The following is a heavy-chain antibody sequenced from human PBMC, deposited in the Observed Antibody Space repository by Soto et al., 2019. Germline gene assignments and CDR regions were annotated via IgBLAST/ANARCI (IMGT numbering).Heavy chain of an antibody. CDR3: AHKGEYSVMCLYYYYLYV. CDR2: IYWDDDK. V-gene: IGHV2-5*02. Sequence: QITLKESGPTLVKPTQTLTLTCTFSGFSLSTSGVGVGWIRQPPGKALDWLALIYWDDDKRYSPSLKSRLTNTKNTPKNQVFLKMSNMDPLDTSTYYCAHKGEYSVMCLYYYYLYVWGKGTTVTVSS. D-gene: IGHD2-21*01. J-gene: IGHJ6*03. CDR1: GFSLSTSGVG.